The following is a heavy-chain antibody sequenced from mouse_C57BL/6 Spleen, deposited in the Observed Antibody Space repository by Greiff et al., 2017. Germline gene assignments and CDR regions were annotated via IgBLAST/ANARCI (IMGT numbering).Heavy chain of an antibody. D-gene: IGHD2-2*01. CDR1: GYTFTSYW. J-gene: IGHJ2*01. V-gene: IGHV1-52*01. Sequence: QVHVKQPGAELVRPGSSVKLSCKASGYTFTSYWMHWVKQRPIQGLEWIGNIDPSDSETHYNQKFKDKATLTVDKSSSTAYMQLSSLTSEDSAVYYCARATMVTTGPFDYWGQGTTLTVSS. CDR2: IDPSDSET. CDR3: ARATMVTTGPFDY.